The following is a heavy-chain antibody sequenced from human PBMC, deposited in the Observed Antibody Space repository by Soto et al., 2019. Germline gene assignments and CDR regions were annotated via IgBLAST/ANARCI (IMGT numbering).Heavy chain of an antibody. V-gene: IGHV1-69*04. CDR1: GGTFSSYT. Sequence: SVKVSCKASGGTFSSYTISWVRQAPGQGLEWMGRIIPILGIANYAQKFQGRVTITADKSTSTAYMELSSLRSEDTAVYYCAREGTADNLPYNDPWGQGTLVTVSA. J-gene: IGHJ5*02. CDR2: IIPILGIA. D-gene: IGHD6-13*01. CDR3: AREGTADNLPYNDP.